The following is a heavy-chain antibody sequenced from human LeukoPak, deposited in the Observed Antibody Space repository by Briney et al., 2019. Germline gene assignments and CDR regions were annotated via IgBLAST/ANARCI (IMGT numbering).Heavy chain of an antibody. CDR1: GFTFSSYG. Sequence: PGGSLRLSCAASGFTFSSYGMHWVRQAPGKGLEWVAVISYDGSNKYYADSVKGRFTISRDNSKNTLYLQMNSLRAEDTAVYYCAKPKTTVTTEFDYWGQGTLVTVSS. CDR3: AKPKTTVTTEFDY. V-gene: IGHV3-30*18. CDR2: ISYDGSNK. D-gene: IGHD4-17*01. J-gene: IGHJ4*02.